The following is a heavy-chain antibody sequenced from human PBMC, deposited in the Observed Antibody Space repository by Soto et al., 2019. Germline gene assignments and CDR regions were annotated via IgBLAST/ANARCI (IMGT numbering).Heavy chain of an antibody. Sequence: GGSLRLSCAASGFTFSSYSMNWVRQAPGKGLEWVSSISSSSSYIYYAESVKGRFTISRDNAKNSLYLQMNSLRAEDTAVYYCARDERYGSSWYDWGQGTLVTVSS. CDR3: ARDERYGSSWYD. CDR2: ISSSSSYI. J-gene: IGHJ4*02. CDR1: GFTFSSYS. V-gene: IGHV3-21*01. D-gene: IGHD6-13*01.